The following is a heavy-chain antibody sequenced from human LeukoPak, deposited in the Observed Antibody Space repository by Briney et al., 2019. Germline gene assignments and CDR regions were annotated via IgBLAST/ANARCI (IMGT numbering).Heavy chain of an antibody. J-gene: IGHJ4*02. CDR1: GFSFNTYA. Sequence: GGSLRLSCAASGFSFNTYAMSWVRQAPGKGLEWVSAISNTGGSTYYADSVKGRFTISRDNSKDTLYLQMNGLRAEDTAVYFCAKQSAGSAAWYSLHYDFWGQGTLVTVSS. D-gene: IGHD6-13*01. V-gene: IGHV3-23*01. CDR3: AKQSAGSAAWYSLHYDF. CDR2: ISNTGGST.